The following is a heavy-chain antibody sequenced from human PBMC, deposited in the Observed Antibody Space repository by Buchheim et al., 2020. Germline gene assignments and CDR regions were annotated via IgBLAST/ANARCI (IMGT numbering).Heavy chain of an antibody. CDR2: ISGSGGST. J-gene: IGHJ4*02. V-gene: IGHV3-23*04. D-gene: IGHD3-10*01. CDR1: GFTFSSYA. Sequence: VQLVESGGGLVQPGGSLRLSCAASGFTFSSYAMSWVRQAPGKGLEWVSAISGSGGSTYYADSVKGRFTISRDNSKNTLYLQMNSLRAEDTAVYYCAKDEGAPYYYGSGRYYNVDYFDYWGQGTL. CDR3: AKDEGAPYYYGSGRYYNVDYFDY.